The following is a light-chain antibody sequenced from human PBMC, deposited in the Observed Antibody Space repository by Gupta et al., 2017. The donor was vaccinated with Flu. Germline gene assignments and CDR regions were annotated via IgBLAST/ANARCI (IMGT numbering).Light chain of an antibody. CDR1: QSISSY. J-gene: IGKJ1*01. CDR2: AAS. CDR3: QQCDSTFRT. Sequence: DIQMTQSPSSLSASVGDRVTITCRASQSISSYLNWYQQKPGKAPKLLIYAASSLQSGVPSRYSGSGSGTDFTLTISRLQPEDLATYYCQQCDSTFRTFGEGTKVEIK. V-gene: IGKV1-39*01.